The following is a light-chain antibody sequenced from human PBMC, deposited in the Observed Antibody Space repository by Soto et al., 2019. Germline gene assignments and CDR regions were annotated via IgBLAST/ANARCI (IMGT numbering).Light chain of an antibody. CDR1: SSDVGGYNY. J-gene: IGLJ2*01. CDR3: TSFISSNTPVL. CDR2: EVS. V-gene: IGLV2-14*01. Sequence: QSVLTQPASVSGSPGQSITISCSGTSSDVGGYNYVSWYQQHPGKAPKLMIYEVSYRPSGVSNRFSGSKSGNTASLTISGLQAEDEADYYCTSFISSNTPVLFGGGTKLTVL.